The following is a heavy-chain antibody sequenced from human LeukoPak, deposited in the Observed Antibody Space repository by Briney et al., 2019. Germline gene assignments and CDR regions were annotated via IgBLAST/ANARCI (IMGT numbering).Heavy chain of an antibody. CDR2: IRYDGSNK. D-gene: IGHD3-3*01. CDR1: GFTFSSYG. Sequence: GGSLRLSCAASGFTFSSYGMHWVRQAPGKGLEWVAFIRYDGSNKYYADSVKGRFTISRDNSKNTLYLQMNSLRAEDTAVYYCAKDIKKGENYDFRSGYTHGFDYWGQGTLVTVSS. V-gene: IGHV3-30*02. CDR3: AKDIKKGENYDFRSGYTHGFDY. J-gene: IGHJ4*02.